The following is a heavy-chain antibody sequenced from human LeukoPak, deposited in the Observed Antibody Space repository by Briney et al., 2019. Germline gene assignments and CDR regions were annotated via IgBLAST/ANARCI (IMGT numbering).Heavy chain of an antibody. CDR1: GFTFSSYA. CDR3: AKGLRRLYAPFDY. D-gene: IGHD2/OR15-2a*01. CDR2: ISGSGGST. V-gene: IGHV3-23*01. Sequence: GGSLRLSCAASGFTFSSYAMSWVRQAPGKGLEWVSAISGSGGSTYYADSVKGRFTISRDNSKSTLYLQMNSLRAEDTAVYYCAKGLRRLYAPFDYWGQGTLVTVSS. J-gene: IGHJ4*02.